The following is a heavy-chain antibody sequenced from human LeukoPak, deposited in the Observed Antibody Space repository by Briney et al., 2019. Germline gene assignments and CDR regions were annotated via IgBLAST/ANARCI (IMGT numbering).Heavy chain of an antibody. J-gene: IGHJ4*02. CDR2: INWNSGNI. D-gene: IGHD4-23*01. V-gene: IGHV3-9*01. Sequence: GGSLRLSCAASGFTFGDYAMHWVRQPPGKGLEWVSGINWNSGNIGHADSVKGRFTISRDNAKNSLSLQMNSLRAEGTALYYCVRGKGDYWGQGTLVTVSS. CDR3: VRGKGDY. CDR1: GFTFGDYA.